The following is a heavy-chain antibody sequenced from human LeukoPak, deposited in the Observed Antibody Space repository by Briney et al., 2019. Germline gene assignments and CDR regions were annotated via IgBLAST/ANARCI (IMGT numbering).Heavy chain of an antibody. Sequence: PSETLSLTCTVSGGSVSSGSYYWSWIRQPPGKGLEWIGYIYYRGSTNYNPSLKSRVTISVDTSKNHFSLKLSSVTAAEPGVVYRARGGGGSLSDLFDYWGQGTLVTVSS. J-gene: IGHJ4*02. CDR1: GGSVSSGSYY. V-gene: IGHV4-61*03. D-gene: IGHD6-6*01. CDR2: IYYRGST. CDR3: ARGGGGSLSDLFDY.